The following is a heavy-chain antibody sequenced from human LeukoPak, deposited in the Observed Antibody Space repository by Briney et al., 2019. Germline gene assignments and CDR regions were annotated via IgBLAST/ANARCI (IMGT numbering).Heavy chain of an antibody. D-gene: IGHD3-10*01. V-gene: IGHV3-23*01. CDR3: TRVPFRSYFDY. Sequence: GGSLRLSCAASGFTFSSYAMSWVRQAPGKGLEWDSSISGSGGSRDYADSVKGRFTISSDNSKNTLYLQMNTLRAEDTAVYYCTRVPFRSYFDYWGQGTLVTVSS. CDR2: ISGSGGSR. CDR1: GFTFSSYA. J-gene: IGHJ4*02.